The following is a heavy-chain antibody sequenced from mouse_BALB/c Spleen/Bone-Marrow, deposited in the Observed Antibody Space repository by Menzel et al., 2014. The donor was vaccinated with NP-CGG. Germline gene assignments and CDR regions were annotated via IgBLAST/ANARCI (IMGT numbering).Heavy chain of an antibody. D-gene: IGHD4-1*01. Sequence: VQLKQSGPELVKPGASVKISCKASGYTFTDYSMHWVKQSHGKSLEWIGYIYPYNGGTGYNQKFKSKATLTVDNSFSTAYMELRSLTSEDSAVYYCARLGRDYWGQGTTLTVSS. V-gene: IGHV1S29*02. CDR2: IYPYNGGT. CDR3: ARLGRDY. CDR1: GYTFTDYS. J-gene: IGHJ2*01.